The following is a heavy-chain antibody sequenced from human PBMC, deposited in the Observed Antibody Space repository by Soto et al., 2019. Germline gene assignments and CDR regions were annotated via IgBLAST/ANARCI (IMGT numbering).Heavy chain of an antibody. CDR1: GFIVSSSH. CDR2: LYNHGKT. D-gene: IGHD1-1*01. CDR3: ARLTEAERH. Sequence: EVQLVESGGGLTQPGGSVRLSRVVSGFIVSSSHMIWVRQAPGKGLEGVSILYNHGKTNYVDSVKVRFTITRDNSKNTVYLQMNSLRVEDTAVYYCARLTEAERHWGQGALVTVSS. J-gene: IGHJ4*02. V-gene: IGHV3-53*01.